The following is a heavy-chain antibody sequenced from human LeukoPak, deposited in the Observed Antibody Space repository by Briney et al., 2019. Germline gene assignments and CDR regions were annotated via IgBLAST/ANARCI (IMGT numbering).Heavy chain of an antibody. V-gene: IGHV3-23*01. CDR2: ISGSGGST. J-gene: IGHJ4*02. Sequence: GGSLRLSCAASGFTFSSYAMSWVRQAPGKGLEWVSAISGSGGSTYYADSVKGRFTISRDDSTSIAYLQMNSLRIEDTAVYYCTRDSGIYYAANFDYWGQGSLVTVSS. CDR1: GFTFSSYA. D-gene: IGHD1-26*01. CDR3: TRDSGIYYAANFDY.